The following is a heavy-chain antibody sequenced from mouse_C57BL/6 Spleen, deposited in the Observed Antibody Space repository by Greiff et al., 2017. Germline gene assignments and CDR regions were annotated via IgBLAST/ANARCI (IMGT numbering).Heavy chain of an antibody. CDR3: ARLRFYCSTLDY. CDR2: IDPEGGET. CDR1: GFNIKDYY. V-gene: IGHV14-2*01. D-gene: IGHD1-1*01. J-gene: IGHJ2*01. Sequence: VQLQQSGAELVKPGASVKLSCTASGFNIKDYYMHWVKQRTEQGLEWIGRIDPEGGETKYDTKFQGKATITADTSSNTAYLQLSSLTSEDSAVDYYARLRFYCSTLDYWGQGTTLTVSS.